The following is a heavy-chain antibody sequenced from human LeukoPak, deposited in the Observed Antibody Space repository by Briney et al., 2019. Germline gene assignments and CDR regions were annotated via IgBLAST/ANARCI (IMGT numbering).Heavy chain of an antibody. Sequence: GASVKVSCKASGGTFSSYAMSWVRQAPGQGLEWMGGIIPIFGTANYAQNFQGRVTITTDESTSTAYMELSSLRSEDTAVYYCAGGPAYVWGSYPIDYWGQGTLVTVSS. J-gene: IGHJ4*02. CDR1: GGTFSSYA. V-gene: IGHV1-69*05. CDR2: IIPIFGTA. D-gene: IGHD3-16*02. CDR3: AGGPAYVWGSYPIDY.